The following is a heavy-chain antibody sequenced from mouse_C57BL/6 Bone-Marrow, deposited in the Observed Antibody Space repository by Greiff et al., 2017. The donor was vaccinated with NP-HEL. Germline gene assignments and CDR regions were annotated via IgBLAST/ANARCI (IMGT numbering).Heavy chain of an antibody. Sequence: QVQLQQPGTELVKPGASVKLSCKASGYTFTSYWMHWVKQRPGQGLEWIGNINPSNGGTNYNEKFKSKATLTVDKSSSTAYMQLSSLTSEDTAVYYCARSRYYGSRGYAMDYWGQGTSVTVSS. CDR2: INPSNGGT. V-gene: IGHV1-53*01. J-gene: IGHJ4*01. CDR1: GYTFTSYW. CDR3: ARSRYYGSRGYAMDY. D-gene: IGHD1-1*01.